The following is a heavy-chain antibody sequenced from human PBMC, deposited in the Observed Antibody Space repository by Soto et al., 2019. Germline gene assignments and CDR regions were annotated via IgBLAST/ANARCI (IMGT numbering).Heavy chain of an antibody. V-gene: IGHV4-34*01. CDR3: ARGRGFLNYDSSGYSRHPNIDS. CDR1: GGSFSGYY. J-gene: IGHJ4*02. CDR2: INHSGST. Sequence: SETLSLTCAVYGGSFSGYYWSWIRQPPGKGLEWIGEINHSGSTNYNPSLKSRVTISVDTSKNQFSLKLSSVTAADTAVYYCARGRGFLNYDSSGYSRHPNIDSWGQGTLVPVPP. D-gene: IGHD3-22*01.